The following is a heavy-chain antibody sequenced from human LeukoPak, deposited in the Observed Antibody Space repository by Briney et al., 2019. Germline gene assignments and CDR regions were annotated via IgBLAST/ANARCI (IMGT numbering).Heavy chain of an antibody. Sequence: ASVKVSCKASGGTFSSYAISWVRQAPGQGLEWKGGIIPIFGTANYAQKFQGTVTITTDESTSTAYMELSSLRSEDTAVYYCARGGSYYEVYWFDPRGQGTLVTVSS. CDR3: ARGGSYYEVYWFDP. CDR1: GGTFSSYA. V-gene: IGHV1-69*05. CDR2: IIPIFGTA. J-gene: IGHJ5*02. D-gene: IGHD1-26*01.